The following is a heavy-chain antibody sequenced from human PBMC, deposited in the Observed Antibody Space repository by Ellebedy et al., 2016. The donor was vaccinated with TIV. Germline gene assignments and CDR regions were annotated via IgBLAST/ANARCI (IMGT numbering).Heavy chain of an antibody. J-gene: IGHJ4*02. CDR1: GFPFTYT. D-gene: IGHD5-24*01. Sequence: GESLKISCEASGFPFTYTMAWVRRAPGKGLEWVAGIVTVGTPFYADSVKGRFTISMDDSRSRLYLQMNRVRGEDTAIYYCVKDRVYNDGAWDFEFWGPGTLVTVSS. V-gene: IGHV3-23*05. CDR2: IVTVGTP. CDR3: VKDRVYNDGAWDFEF.